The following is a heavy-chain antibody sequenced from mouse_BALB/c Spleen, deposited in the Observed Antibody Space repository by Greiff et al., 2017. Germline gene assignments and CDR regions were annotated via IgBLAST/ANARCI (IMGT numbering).Heavy chain of an antibody. J-gene: IGHJ4*01. CDR1: GYTFTSYW. Sequence: QVQLQQSGAELVKPGASVKLSCKASGYTFTSYWMHWVKQRPGQGLEWIGEINPSNGRTNYNEKFKSKATLTVDKSSSTAYMQLSSLTSEDSAVYYCALYGNYAMDYWGQGTSVTVSS. V-gene: IGHV1S81*02. D-gene: IGHD2-1*01. CDR2: INPSNGRT. CDR3: ALYGNYAMDY.